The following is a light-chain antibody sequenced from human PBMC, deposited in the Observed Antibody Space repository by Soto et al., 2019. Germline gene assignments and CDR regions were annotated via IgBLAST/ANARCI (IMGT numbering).Light chain of an antibody. CDR3: MQALRTQWT. J-gene: IGKJ1*01. Sequence: DIVMTQSPLSLTVTPGEPASISCRSSQSLLHSNGYNYLVWYLQKPGQSPQLLIYLGSNRASGVPGRFSGNGSGRDFTLKISRVEAEDVGIYYCMQALRTQWTFGQGTKVDIK. V-gene: IGKV2-28*01. CDR1: QSLLHSNGYNY. CDR2: LGS.